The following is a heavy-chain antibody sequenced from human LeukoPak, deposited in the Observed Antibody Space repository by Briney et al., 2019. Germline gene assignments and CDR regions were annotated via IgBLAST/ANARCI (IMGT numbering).Heavy chain of an antibody. Sequence: SVKVSCKASGGTFSSYAISWVRQAPGQGLEWMGRIIPILGIANYAQKLQGRVTMTTDTSTSTAYMELRSLRSDDTAVYYCARVILRYFDWLPQRGDVAYYFDYWGQGTLITVSS. CDR2: IIPILGIA. J-gene: IGHJ4*02. CDR3: ARVILRYFDWLPQRGDVAYYFDY. CDR1: GGTFSSYA. V-gene: IGHV1-69*04. D-gene: IGHD3-9*01.